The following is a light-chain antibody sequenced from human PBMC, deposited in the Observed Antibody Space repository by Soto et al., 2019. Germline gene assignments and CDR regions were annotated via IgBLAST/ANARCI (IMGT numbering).Light chain of an antibody. Sequence: QSALTQPRSVSGSPGQSVTISCTGTSLDVGGFDYVSWYQQHPGKAPTLISYDVTQRPSGVPDRFSGFESCNTASLTVLGLDPGDEDDYYCCSYGGIYTYLFGTGTMVTVL. V-gene: IGLV2-11*01. CDR1: SLDVGGFDY. CDR2: DVT. J-gene: IGLJ1*01. CDR3: CSYGGIYTYL.